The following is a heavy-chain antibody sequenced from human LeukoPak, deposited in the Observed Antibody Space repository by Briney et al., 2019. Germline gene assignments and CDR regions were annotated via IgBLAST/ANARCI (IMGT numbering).Heavy chain of an antibody. V-gene: IGHV3-53*01. D-gene: IGHD3-3*01. CDR3: ARGRGLGVVSPYFDY. J-gene: IGHJ4*02. Sequence: GGSLRLSWVVSGFSVSNNNIIWARQAPGNGLDRAPVIYGDGRTSHSASVRGRFTISRDSSKNIVSLQMNNLRAEDTAVYYCARGRGLGVVSPYFDYWGQGALVTVSS. CDR1: GFSVSNNN. CDR2: IYGDGRT.